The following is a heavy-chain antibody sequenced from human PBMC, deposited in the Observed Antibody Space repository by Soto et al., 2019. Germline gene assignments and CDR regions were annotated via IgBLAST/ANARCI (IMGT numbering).Heavy chain of an antibody. CDR2: IYHSGST. CDR3: ARGLYGDSSEGFDY. J-gene: IGHJ4*02. CDR1: GGSISSGGYS. Sequence: KTSETLSLTCAVFGGSISSGGYSWSWIRQPPGKGLEWIGYIYHSGSTYYNPSLKSRVTISVDRSKNQFSLKLSSVTAADTAVYYCARGLYGDSSEGFDYWGQGTLVTVSS. V-gene: IGHV4-30-2*01. D-gene: IGHD4-17*01.